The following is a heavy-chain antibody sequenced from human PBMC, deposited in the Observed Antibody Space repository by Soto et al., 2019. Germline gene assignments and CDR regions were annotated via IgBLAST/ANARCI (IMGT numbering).Heavy chain of an antibody. D-gene: IGHD2-15*01. CDR1: GFTFSSYA. CDR3: AKAGTSSCYSNLNY. Sequence: EVQLLESGGGLVQPGGSLRLSCAASGFTFSSYAMSWVRQAPGKGLEWVSVISGSGDNTFYADSVKGRFTISRDSSKNTLYLQMNSLRAADTAVYYCAKAGTSSCYSNLNYWGQGTLVTVSS. CDR2: ISGSGDNT. J-gene: IGHJ4*02. V-gene: IGHV3-23*01.